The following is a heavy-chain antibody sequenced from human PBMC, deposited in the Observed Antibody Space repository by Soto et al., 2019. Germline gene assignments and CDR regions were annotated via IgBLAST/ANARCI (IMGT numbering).Heavy chain of an antibody. Sequence: GGSLRLSCEASGFTFSGFDMHWVRQPTGKGLEWVSRIGTAGDTYYAVSVKGRFTISRDNAKNSLSLQINSLQAGDMAVYFCAKSQEIGTHFFDSWGQGTQVTVYS. CDR3: AKSQEIGTHFFDS. CDR2: IGTAGDT. D-gene: IGHD6-13*01. CDR1: GFTFSGFD. V-gene: IGHV3-13*01. J-gene: IGHJ4*02.